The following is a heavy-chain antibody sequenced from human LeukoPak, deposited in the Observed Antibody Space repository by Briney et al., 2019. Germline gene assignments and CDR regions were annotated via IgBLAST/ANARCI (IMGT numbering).Heavy chain of an antibody. J-gene: IGHJ4*02. D-gene: IGHD3-22*01. V-gene: IGHV4-39*01. Sequence: SETLSLTCTVSGGSISSSSYYWGWIRQPPGKGLEWIGSIYYSGSTYYNPSLKSRVTISADTSKNQFSLKLSSVTAADTAVYYCAITYYYDSSGYYRLDYFDYWGQGTLVTVSS. CDR1: GGSISSSSYY. CDR3: AITYYYDSSGYYRLDYFDY. CDR2: IYYSGST.